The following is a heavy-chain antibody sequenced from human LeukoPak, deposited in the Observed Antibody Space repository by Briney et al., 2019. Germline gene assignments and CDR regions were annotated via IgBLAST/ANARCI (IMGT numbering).Heavy chain of an antibody. CDR1: GGSISSGSYY. V-gene: IGHV4-61*02. CDR2: IYTSGST. CDR3: VRSYGWSDAFDI. J-gene: IGHJ3*02. Sequence: SETLSLTCTVSGGSISSGSYYWSWIRQPAGKGLEWIGRIYTSGSTNYNPSLKSRVTISVDTPKNQFSLKLSSVTAADTAVYYCVRSYGWSDAFDIWGQGTMVTVSS. D-gene: IGHD5-18*01.